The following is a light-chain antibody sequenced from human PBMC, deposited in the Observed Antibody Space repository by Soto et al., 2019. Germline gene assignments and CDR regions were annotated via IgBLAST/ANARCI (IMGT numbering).Light chain of an antibody. J-gene: IGLJ3*02. CDR1: SSNIGAGYA. CDR2: GNN. V-gene: IGLV1-40*01. Sequence: QSELTQPPSVSGAPGQRVTISCTGSSSNIGAGYAVHWYQQLPGTAPKLLIYGNNNRPSGVPDRFSGSKSGTSASLAITGLQAEDEADYYCQSYDSSLDGWVFGGGTKVTVL. CDR3: QSYDSSLDGWV.